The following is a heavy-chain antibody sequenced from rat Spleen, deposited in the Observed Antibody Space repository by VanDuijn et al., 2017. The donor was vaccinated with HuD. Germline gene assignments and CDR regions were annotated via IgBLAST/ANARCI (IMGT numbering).Heavy chain of an antibody. V-gene: IGHV5-22*01. CDR3: ARHGYNYWYFDF. CDR2: ISYEGSST. Sequence: EVQLVESGGGLVQPGRSLKLSCAASGFTFSNYDMAWVRQAPTKGLEWVASISYEGSSTYYGDSVKGRFTISRDNAKSTLYLQMNSLRSEDTATYYCARHGYNYWYFDFWGPGTMVTVSS. D-gene: IGHD1-9*01. J-gene: IGHJ1*01. CDR1: GFTFSNYD.